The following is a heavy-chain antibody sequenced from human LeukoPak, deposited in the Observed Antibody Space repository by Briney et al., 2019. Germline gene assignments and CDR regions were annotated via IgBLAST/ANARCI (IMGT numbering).Heavy chain of an antibody. J-gene: IGHJ4*02. CDR1: GGSISSGSYY. Sequence: SETLSLTCTVSGGSISSGSYYWSWIRQPAGKGLEWIGRIYTSGSTNYNPSLKSRVTISVDTSKNQFSLKLSSVTAADTAVYYCARHSTPTYYDFWGVSDYWGQGTLVTVSS. CDR3: ARHSTPTYYDFWGVSDY. CDR2: IYTSGST. D-gene: IGHD3-3*01. V-gene: IGHV4-61*02.